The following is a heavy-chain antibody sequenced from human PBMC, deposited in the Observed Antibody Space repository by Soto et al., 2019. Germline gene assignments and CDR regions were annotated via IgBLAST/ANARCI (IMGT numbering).Heavy chain of an antibody. V-gene: IGHV3-23*01. D-gene: IGHD1-26*01. CDR1: VFTFISYA. CDR3: AGESGSYSYYYYGMDV. J-gene: IGHJ6*02. Sequence: GWSLRLSCASSVFTFISYAMSWVRQAPGKGLEWVSAISGSGGSTYYADSVKGRFTISRDNSKNTLYLQMNSLRAEDTAVYYCAGESGSYSYYYYGMDVWGQGTTVTVSS. CDR2: ISGSGGST.